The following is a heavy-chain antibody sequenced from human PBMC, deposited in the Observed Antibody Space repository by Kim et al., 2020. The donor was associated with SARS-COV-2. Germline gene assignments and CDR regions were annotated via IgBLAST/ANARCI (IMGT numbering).Heavy chain of an antibody. CDR3: ARAEHRAQNYYGSGSHPPGYYYYGMDV. CDR2: INTNTGNP. V-gene: IGHV7-4-1*02. J-gene: IGHJ6*02. CDR1: GYTFTSYA. Sequence: ASVKVSCKASGYTFTSYAMNWVRQAPGQGLEWMGWINTNTGNPTYAQGFTGRFVFSLDTSVSTAYLQISSQKAEDTAVYYCARAEHRAQNYYGSGSHPPGYYYYGMDVWGQGTTVTVSS. D-gene: IGHD3-10*01.